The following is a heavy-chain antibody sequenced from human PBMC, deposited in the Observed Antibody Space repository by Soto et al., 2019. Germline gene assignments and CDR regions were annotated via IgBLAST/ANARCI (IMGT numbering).Heavy chain of an antibody. Sequence: QVQLQESGPGLVKPSQTLSLTCTVSGGSISSGDYYWSWIRQPPGKGLEWIGYIYYSGSTYYNPSLNSRVSTSVDTATNQFSLKPSSVTAADTAVYYCASDRPDGTGLDPWGQRTLVTVS. CDR2: IYYSGST. J-gene: IGHJ5*02. V-gene: IGHV4-30-4*01. CDR1: GGSISSGDYY. CDR3: ASDRPDGTGLDP. D-gene: IGHD6-6*01.